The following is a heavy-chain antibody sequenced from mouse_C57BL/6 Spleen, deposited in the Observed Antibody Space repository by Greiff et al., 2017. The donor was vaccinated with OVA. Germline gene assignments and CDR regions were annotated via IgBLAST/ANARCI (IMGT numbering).Heavy chain of an antibody. V-gene: IGHV6-3*01. Sequence: EVMLVESGGGLVQPGGSLKLSCVASGFTFSNYWMNWVRQSPEKGLEWVAQIRLKSDNYATHYAESVKGRFTISRDDSKSSVYLQMNNLRAEDTGIYYCNPYAMDYWGQGTSVTVSS. J-gene: IGHJ4*01. CDR3: NPYAMDY. CDR2: IRLKSDNYAT. CDR1: GFTFSNYW.